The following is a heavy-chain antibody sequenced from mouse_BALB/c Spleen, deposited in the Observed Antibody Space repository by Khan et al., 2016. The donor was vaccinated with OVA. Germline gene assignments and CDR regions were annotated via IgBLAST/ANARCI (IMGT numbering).Heavy chain of an antibody. D-gene: IGHD2-14*01. J-gene: IGHJ3*01. V-gene: IGHV1-4*01. Sequence: QQESGAELARPGASVKMSCKASGYTFTSYTIHWIKKRPGQGLEWIGYINPSNGYTNYNQKFKDKATLTTDKSSTTAYLQLSSLTSDDSAVYNCVRDGAYHRNDGWFAYWGQGTLVTVSA. CDR3: VRDGAYHRNDGWFAY. CDR2: INPSNGYT. CDR1: GYTFTSYT.